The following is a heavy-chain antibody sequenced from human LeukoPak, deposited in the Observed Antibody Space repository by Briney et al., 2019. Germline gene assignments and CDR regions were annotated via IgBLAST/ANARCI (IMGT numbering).Heavy chain of an antibody. CDR1: GLTFSSYG. D-gene: IGHD1-1*01. CDR3: ARTLEGIDY. CDR2: IRDDGSKT. Sequence: GGSLRLSCVASGLTFSSYGMHWVRQAPGKGLEWVSFIRDDGSKTYYADSVKGRFTISRDNSKNTLYLQMNSLRAEDTAVYYCARTLEGIDYWGQGTLVTVSS. V-gene: IGHV3-30*02. J-gene: IGHJ4*02.